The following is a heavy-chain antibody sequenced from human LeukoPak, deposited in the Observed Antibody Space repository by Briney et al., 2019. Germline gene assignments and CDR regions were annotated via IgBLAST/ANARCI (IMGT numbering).Heavy chain of an antibody. D-gene: IGHD3-10*01. CDR1: GFTFSSYT. CDR3: APGGPGYYFDY. Sequence: QTWGSLRLSCAASGFTFSSYTMSWVRQAPGKGLEWVSAISGSGGRTYHADSVKGRFTISRDNSKNTLYLQMNSLRAEDTAVYYCAPGGPGYYFDYWGQGTLVTVSS. CDR2: ISGSGGRT. J-gene: IGHJ4*02. V-gene: IGHV3-23*01.